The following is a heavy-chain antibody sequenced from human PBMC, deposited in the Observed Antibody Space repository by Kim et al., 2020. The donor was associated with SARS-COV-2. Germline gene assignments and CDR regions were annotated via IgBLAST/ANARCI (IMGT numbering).Heavy chain of an antibody. J-gene: IGHJ4*02. CDR2: ISYDGSNK. Sequence: VESLRLSCAASGFTFNSYGMHWLRQVPGKGLEWVVVISYDGSNKYYADSVKGRFTISRDNSKNTLYLQMNSLRVEDTAVYYCAKGLGGYPTYFDYWGQGT. CDR1: GFTFNSYG. V-gene: IGHV3-30*18. D-gene: IGHD5-18*01. CDR3: AKGLGGYPTYFDY.